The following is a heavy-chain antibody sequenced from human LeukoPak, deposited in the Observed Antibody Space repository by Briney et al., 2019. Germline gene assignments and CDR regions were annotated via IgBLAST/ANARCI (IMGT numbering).Heavy chain of an antibody. V-gene: IGHV3-48*01. D-gene: IGHD3-3*01. Sequence: GGSLRLSCAASGFTSSSYSMNWVRQAPGKGLEWVSYISSSSSTIYYADSVKGRFTISRDNAKNSLYLQMNSLRAEDTAVYYCARDGGVGNMKIFDYWGQGTLVTVSS. CDR3: ARDGGVGNMKIFDY. J-gene: IGHJ4*02. CDR1: GFTSSSYS. CDR2: ISSSSSTI.